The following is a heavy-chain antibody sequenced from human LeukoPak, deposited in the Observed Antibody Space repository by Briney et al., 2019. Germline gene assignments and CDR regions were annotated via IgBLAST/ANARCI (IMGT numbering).Heavy chain of an antibody. V-gene: IGHV4-34*01. CDR2: INHSGST. J-gene: IGHJ4*02. Sequence: GSLRLSCAASGFTFSSYSMNWVRQPPGKGLEWIGEINHSGSTNYNPSLKSRVTISVDTSKNQFSLKLSSVTAADTAVYYCARGCGYSYGTYFDYWGQGTLVTVSS. CDR1: GFTFSSYS. D-gene: IGHD5-18*01. CDR3: ARGCGYSYGTYFDY.